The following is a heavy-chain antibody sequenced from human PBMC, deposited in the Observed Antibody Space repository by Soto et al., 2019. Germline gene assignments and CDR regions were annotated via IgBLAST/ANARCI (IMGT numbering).Heavy chain of an antibody. V-gene: IGHV3-30-3*01. Sequence: QVQLVESGGGVVQPGRSLRLSCAASGFTFSSYAMHWVRQAPGKGLEWVAVISYDGSNKYYADSVKGRFTISRDNSKNTVVLEMNRLRAEGTAVYCCAGPLWGDDDNWGYFDLWGRGTLVTVSS. J-gene: IGHJ2*01. CDR1: GFTFSSYA. D-gene: IGHD3-10*01. CDR3: AGPLWGDDDNWGYFDL. CDR2: ISYDGSNK.